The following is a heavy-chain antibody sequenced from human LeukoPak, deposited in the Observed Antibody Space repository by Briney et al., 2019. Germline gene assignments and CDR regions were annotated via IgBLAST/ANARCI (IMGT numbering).Heavy chain of an antibody. Sequence: ASVKVSCKASGYTFINYAISWVRQAPGQGLEWMGGFDPEDGETIYAQKFQGRVTMTEDTSTDTAYMELSSLRSEDTAVYYCATVLKNIAVAGGFDYWGQGTLVTVSS. CDR2: FDPEDGET. J-gene: IGHJ4*02. V-gene: IGHV1-24*01. CDR1: GYTFINYA. D-gene: IGHD6-19*01. CDR3: ATVLKNIAVAGGFDY.